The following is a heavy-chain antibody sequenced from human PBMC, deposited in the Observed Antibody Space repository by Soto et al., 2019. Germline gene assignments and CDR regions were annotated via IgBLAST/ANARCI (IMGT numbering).Heavy chain of an antibody. J-gene: IGHJ4*02. Sequence: ASVKVSCKASGYTFTGYYMHWVRQAPGQGLEWMGWINPNSGGTNYAQKFQGRVTMTRDTSISTAYMELSRLRSDDTAVCYCASYYYGSGSPFGYWGQGTLVTVSS. D-gene: IGHD3-10*01. V-gene: IGHV1-2*02. CDR3: ASYYYGSGSPFGY. CDR2: INPNSGGT. CDR1: GYTFTGYY.